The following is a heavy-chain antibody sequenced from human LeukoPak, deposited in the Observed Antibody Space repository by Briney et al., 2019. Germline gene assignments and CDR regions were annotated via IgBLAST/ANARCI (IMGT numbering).Heavy chain of an antibody. Sequence: ASVKVSCKASGYTFTSYYMHWVRQAPGQGLEWMGIINPSGGSTSYAQKFQGRVTMNRDTFTSTVYMELSSLRSEDTAVYYCAREGRRFRGTTTPSHYYYYYMDVWGKGTTVTVSS. V-gene: IGHV1-46*01. CDR1: GYTFTSYY. J-gene: IGHJ6*03. CDR2: INPSGGST. CDR3: AREGRRFRGTTTPSHYYYYYMDV. D-gene: IGHD1/OR15-1a*01.